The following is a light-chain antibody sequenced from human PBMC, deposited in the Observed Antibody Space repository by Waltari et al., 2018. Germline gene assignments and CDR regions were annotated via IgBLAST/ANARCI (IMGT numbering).Light chain of an antibody. CDR3: QELDTYPQSLT. Sequence: DIQLTQSPSFLSASIGDRVTITCRASQGISNYLVWYQQKPGTAPKLLIYAASTLQSGVPSRFSGSGSGTEFTLTVSSLQPEDFATYYCQELDTYPQSLTFGGGTKVEI. V-gene: IGKV1-9*01. J-gene: IGKJ4*01. CDR1: QGISNY. CDR2: AAS.